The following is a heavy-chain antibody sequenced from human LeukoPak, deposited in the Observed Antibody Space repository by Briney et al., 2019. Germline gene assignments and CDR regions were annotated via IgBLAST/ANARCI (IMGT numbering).Heavy chain of an antibody. Sequence: ASETLSLTCAVYGGSFSGYYWSWIRQPPGKGLEWIGEINHSGSTNYNPSLKNRVTISVDTSKNQFSLKLSSVTAADTAVYYCARGIQGYFDWLGADYYYYYGMDVWGQGTTVTVSS. CDR3: ARGIQGYFDWLGADYYYYYGMDV. V-gene: IGHV4-34*01. CDR1: GGSFSGYY. D-gene: IGHD3-9*01. CDR2: INHSGST. J-gene: IGHJ6*02.